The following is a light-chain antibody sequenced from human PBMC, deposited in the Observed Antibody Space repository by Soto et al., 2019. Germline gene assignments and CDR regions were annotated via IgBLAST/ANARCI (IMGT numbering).Light chain of an antibody. CDR1: QSVSSN. Sequence: EIVMTQSPATLSVSPGERATISCRASQSVSSNLAWYQKKPGQAPRLLIYGASTRATGIPARFSGSGSGTEFNLTISRLQSEDFAVYECQQYNNWTLTFGGGTKVDIK. CDR3: QQYNNWTLT. J-gene: IGKJ4*01. V-gene: IGKV3-15*01. CDR2: GAS.